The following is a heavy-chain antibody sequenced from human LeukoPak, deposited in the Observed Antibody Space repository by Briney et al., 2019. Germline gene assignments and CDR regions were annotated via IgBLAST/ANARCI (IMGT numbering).Heavy chain of an antibody. CDR1: GYTCTGYY. V-gene: IGHV1-2*02. J-gene: IGHJ4*02. CDR2: INPNSGGT. CDR3: ARVPNYDYVWGSYRPFDY. D-gene: IGHD3-16*02. Sequence: ASVKVSCKASGYTCTGYYMHWVRQAPGQGLEWMGWINPNSGGTNYAQKFQGRVTMTRDTSISTAYMELSRLRSDDTAVYYCARVPNYDYVWGSYRPFDYWGQGTLVTVSS.